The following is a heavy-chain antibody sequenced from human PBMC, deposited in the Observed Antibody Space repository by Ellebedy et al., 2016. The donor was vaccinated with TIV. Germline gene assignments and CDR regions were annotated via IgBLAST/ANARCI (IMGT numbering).Heavy chain of an antibody. CDR2: IHHSGPT. Sequence: SETLSLXCAVSAGSVSMSNWWSWVRQPPGQGLEWIAEIHHSGPTHYNPSLRGRVTILLDKSKNQVSLNLDSVTAADTAIYYCAKNGGFYIDTWGQGTLVTVSS. V-gene: IGHV4-4*02. J-gene: IGHJ5*02. CDR3: AKNGGFYIDT. CDR1: AGSVSMSNW. D-gene: IGHD2-8*01.